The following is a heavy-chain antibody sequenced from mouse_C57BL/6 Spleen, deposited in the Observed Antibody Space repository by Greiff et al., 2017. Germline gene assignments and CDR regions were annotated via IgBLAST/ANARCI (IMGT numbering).Heavy chain of an antibody. CDR1: GYTFTDYY. CDR3: ARYGYDGFGY. Sequence: QVQLQQSGAELVRPGASVKLSCKASGYTFTDYYITWVKQRPGQGLEWIAMIYPGSGNTYYNEKFKGKATLTAEKSSSTAYMQLSSLTSEDSAVYFCARYGYDGFGYWGQGTTLTVSS. V-gene: IGHV1-76*01. J-gene: IGHJ2*01. D-gene: IGHD2-2*01. CDR2: IYPGSGNT.